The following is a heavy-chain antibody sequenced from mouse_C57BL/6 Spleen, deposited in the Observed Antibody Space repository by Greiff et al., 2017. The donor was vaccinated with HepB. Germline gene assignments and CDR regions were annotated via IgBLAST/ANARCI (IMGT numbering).Heavy chain of an antibody. CDR1: GFTFSSYA. Sequence: EVKVVESGEGLVKPGGSLKLSCAASGFTFSSYAMSWVRQTPEKRLEWVAYISSGGDYIYYADTVKGRFTISRENARNTLYLQMSSLKSEDTAMYYCTRVLKGAMDYWGQGTSVTVAS. CDR2: ISSGGDYI. J-gene: IGHJ4*01. V-gene: IGHV5-9-1*02. CDR3: TRVLKGAMDY.